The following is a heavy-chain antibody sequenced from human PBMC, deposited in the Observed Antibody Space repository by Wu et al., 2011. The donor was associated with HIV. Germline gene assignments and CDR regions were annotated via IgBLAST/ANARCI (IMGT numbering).Heavy chain of an antibody. V-gene: IGHV5-51*01. D-gene: IGHD6-6*01. Sequence: VQLVQSGAEVKKPGESLKISCRGSGYSFTTSWIAWVRQMPGKGLEWMGIIYPGDSDTRYSPSFQGQVTISADKSINTAYLQWSSLKASDTAIYYCARHEYRRSDFDYWGQGTLITVSS. CDR3: ARHEYRRSDFDY. J-gene: IGHJ4*02. CDR2: IYPGDSDT. CDR1: GYSFTTSW.